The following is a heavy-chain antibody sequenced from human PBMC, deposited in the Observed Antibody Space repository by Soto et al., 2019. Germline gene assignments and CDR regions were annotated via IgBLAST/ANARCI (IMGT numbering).Heavy chain of an antibody. V-gene: IGHV4-4*07. CDR1: GGSINTFY. Sequence: PSETLSLTCTVSGGSINTFYWSWVRQPAGKGLEWIGRIFSSGSTSFNPSLESRVAMSVDTSKNHFSLNLSSVTAADMAVYYCAREGSYSAYNFAHGIQLWSFDFWGQEPWSPSPQ. D-gene: IGHD5-12*01. J-gene: IGHJ4*01. CDR2: IFSSGST. CDR3: AREGSYSAYNFAHGIQLWSFDF.